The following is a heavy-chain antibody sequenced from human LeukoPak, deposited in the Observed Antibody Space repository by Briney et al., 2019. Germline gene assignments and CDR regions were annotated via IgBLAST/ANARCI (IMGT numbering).Heavy chain of an antibody. CDR3: AKAHDFWSGYYGSGWFDP. CDR1: GFTFSSYG. Sequence: GGSLRLSCAASGFTFSSYGMSWVRQAPGKGLEWVSVISGIGGSTYYADSVKGRFTISRDNSKNTLYLQMNSLRAEDTAIYYCAKAHDFWSGYYGSGWFDPWGQGTLVTVSS. D-gene: IGHD3-3*01. CDR2: ISGIGGST. V-gene: IGHV3-23*01. J-gene: IGHJ5*02.